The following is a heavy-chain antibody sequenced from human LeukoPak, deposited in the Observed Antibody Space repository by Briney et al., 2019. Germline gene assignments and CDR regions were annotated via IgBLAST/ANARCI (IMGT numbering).Heavy chain of an antibody. D-gene: IGHD2-15*01. V-gene: IGHV1-69*01. CDR2: IIPIFGTA. CDR1: GGTFTIYA. CDR3: ARDRDYCSGGSRYPDAFDI. J-gene: IGHJ3*02. Sequence: SVKVSSKASGGTFTIYAISWVRQAPGQGLEWMGGIIPIFGTANYAQKFQGRVTITADESTSTAYMELSSLRSEDTAVYYCARDRDYCSGGSRYPDAFDIWGQGTMVTVSS.